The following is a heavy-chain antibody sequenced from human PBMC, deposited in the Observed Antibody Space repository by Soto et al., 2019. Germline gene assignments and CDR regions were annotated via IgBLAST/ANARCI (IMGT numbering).Heavy chain of an antibody. CDR1: GFTVSSNY. V-gene: IGHV3-66*01. Sequence: PGGSLRLSCAASGFTVSSNYMSWVRQAPGKGLEWVSVIYSGGSTYYADSVKGRFTISRDNSKNTLYLQMNSLRAEDTAVYYCARAAYSSSWSPDYWGQGTLVTVSS. J-gene: IGHJ4*02. CDR3: ARAAYSSSWSPDY. CDR2: IYSGGST. D-gene: IGHD6-13*01.